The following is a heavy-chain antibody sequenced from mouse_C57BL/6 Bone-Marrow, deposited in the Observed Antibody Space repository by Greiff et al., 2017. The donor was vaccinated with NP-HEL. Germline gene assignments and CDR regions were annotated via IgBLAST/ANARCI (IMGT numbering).Heavy chain of an antibody. CDR2: INPGSGGT. V-gene: IGHV1-54*01. CDR3: AKVWDYAMDY. CDR1: GYAFTNYL. J-gene: IGHJ4*01. Sequence: VQLQQSGAELVRPGTSVKVSCKASGYAFTNYLIEWVKQRPGQGLEWIGEINPGSGGTNDNEKFKGKATLTADKSSSTAYMQLSSLTSDDSAVYFCAKVWDYAMDYWGQGTSVTVSS.